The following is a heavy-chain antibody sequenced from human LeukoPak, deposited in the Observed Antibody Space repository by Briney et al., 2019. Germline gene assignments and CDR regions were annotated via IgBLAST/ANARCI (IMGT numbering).Heavy chain of an antibody. CDR1: GFAFSAYE. D-gene: IGHD3-22*01. CDR2: IGGSDTTT. Sequence: GGSLRLSCAASGFAFSAYEMSWVRQAPGKGLEWVSYIGGSDTTTYYADSVKGRFTISRDNARNSLYLQMNSLRAEDTALYYCTTLGYHLDSWGQGTLVTVSS. CDR3: TTLGYHLDS. J-gene: IGHJ4*02. V-gene: IGHV3-48*03.